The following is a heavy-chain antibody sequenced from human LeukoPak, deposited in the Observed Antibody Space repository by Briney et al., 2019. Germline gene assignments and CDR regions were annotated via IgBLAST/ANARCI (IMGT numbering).Heavy chain of an antibody. CDR3: AREEDYDFWSGEVYGMDV. J-gene: IGHJ6*02. CDR2: ISYDGSNK. D-gene: IGHD3-3*01. CDR1: GFTFSSYG. Sequence: GGSLRLSCAASGFTFSSYGMHWVRRAPGKGLEWVAVISYDGSNKYYADCVKGRFTISRDNSKNTLYLQMNSLRAEDTAVYYCAREEDYDFWSGEVYGMDVWGQGTTVTVSS. V-gene: IGHV3-30*03.